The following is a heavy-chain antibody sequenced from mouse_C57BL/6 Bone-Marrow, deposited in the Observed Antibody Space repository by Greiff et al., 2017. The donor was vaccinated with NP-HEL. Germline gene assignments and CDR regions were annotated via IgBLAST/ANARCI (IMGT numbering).Heavy chain of an antibody. CDR2: IYPSDSET. J-gene: IGHJ2*01. Sequence: QVQLQQPGAELVRPGSSVKLSCKASGYTFTSYWMDWVKQRPGQGLEWIGNIYPSDSETHYNQKFKDKATLTVDKSSSTAYVQLSSLTSTDSAVYYCAREDYYGSSPYYFDYWGQGTTLTVSS. D-gene: IGHD1-1*01. CDR1: GYTFTSYW. CDR3: AREDYYGSSPYYFDY. V-gene: IGHV1-61*01.